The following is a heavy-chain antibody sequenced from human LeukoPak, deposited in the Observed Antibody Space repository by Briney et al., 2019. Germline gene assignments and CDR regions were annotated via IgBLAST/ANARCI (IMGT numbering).Heavy chain of an antibody. CDR3: ARDLWFGDGGY. Sequence: ASVKVSCKASGYSFTSYGITWVRQAPGQGLEWMGWISAYNGNTNYAQKLQGRVTMTTDTSTGTAYMELRSLRSDDTAVYYCARDLWFGDGGYWGQGTLVTVSS. CDR1: GYSFTSYG. CDR2: ISAYNGNT. D-gene: IGHD3-10*01. J-gene: IGHJ4*02. V-gene: IGHV1-18*01.